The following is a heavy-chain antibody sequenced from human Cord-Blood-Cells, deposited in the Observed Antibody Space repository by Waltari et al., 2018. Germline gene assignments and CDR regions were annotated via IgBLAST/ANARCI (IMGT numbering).Heavy chain of an antibody. Sequence: EVQLVESGGGLVQPGGSLRPSCAASGFTVSSHYMSWVRQAPGKGLEWVSVIYSGGSTYYADSVKGRFTISRNNSKNTLYLQMNSLRAEETAVYYCARDQSDAFDIWGQGTMVTVSS. CDR1: GFTVSSHY. CDR3: ARDQSDAFDI. J-gene: IGHJ3*02. CDR2: IYSGGST. V-gene: IGHV3-53*04.